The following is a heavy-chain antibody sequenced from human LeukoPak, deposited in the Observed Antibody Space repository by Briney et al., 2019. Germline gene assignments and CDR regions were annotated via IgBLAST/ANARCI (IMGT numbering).Heavy chain of an antibody. Sequence: SQTLSLTCTVAGGSISSGSYYWSWIRQPAGKGLEWIVRIYTSGSTNYNPSLKSRVTISVDPSKNQFSLKLSSVPAADTAVYYCARDGTYYYDSSGPPTNFDIWGQGTMVTVSS. CDR2: IYTSGST. D-gene: IGHD3-22*01. CDR1: GGSISSGSYY. V-gene: IGHV4-61*02. CDR3: ARDGTYYYDSSGPPTNFDI. J-gene: IGHJ3*02.